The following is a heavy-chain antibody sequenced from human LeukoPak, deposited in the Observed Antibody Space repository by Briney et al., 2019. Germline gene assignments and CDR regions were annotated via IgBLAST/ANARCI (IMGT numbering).Heavy chain of an antibody. D-gene: IGHD2-15*01. J-gene: IGHJ4*02. CDR2: ISSSGNTL. CDR3: AREFRYCSGGRCYSSGYYFDY. Sequence: GGSLRLSCAASGFTFSSYEMNWVRQAPGKGLEWVSYISSSGNTLYYADSVKGRFTISRDNAKNSLYLQMNSLRAEDTAVYYCAREFRYCSGGRCYSSGYYFDYWGQGTLVTVSS. V-gene: IGHV3-48*03. CDR1: GFTFSSYE.